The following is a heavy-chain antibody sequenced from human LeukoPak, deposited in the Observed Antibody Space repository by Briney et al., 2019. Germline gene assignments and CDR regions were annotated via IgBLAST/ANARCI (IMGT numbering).Heavy chain of an antibody. D-gene: IGHD6-19*01. CDR2: INPNSGGT. J-gene: IGHJ6*02. CDR3: ARGGDSSGWYVNYGMDV. CDR1: GYTFTGYY. Sequence: ASVKVSCKASGYTFTGYYMHWVRQAPGQGLEWMGWINPNSGGTNYAQKFQGRVTMTRDTSISTAYMELRRLRSDDTAVYYCARGGDSSGWYVNYGMDVWGQGTTVTVSS. V-gene: IGHV1-2*02.